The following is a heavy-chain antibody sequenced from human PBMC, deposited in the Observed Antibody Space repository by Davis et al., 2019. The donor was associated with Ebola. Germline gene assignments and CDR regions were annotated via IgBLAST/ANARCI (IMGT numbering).Heavy chain of an antibody. V-gene: IGHV3-48*01. CDR2: ISSSSSTI. CDR1: GFTFSSYS. Sequence: ESPKSFCAASGFTFSSYSMNWFRQAPGKGLEWVSYISSSSSTIYYADSVKGRFTISRDNSKNTLYLQMNSLRAEDTAVYYWARATAQDYWGQGTLVTVSS. J-gene: IGHJ4*02. D-gene: IGHD5-18*01. CDR3: ARATAQDY.